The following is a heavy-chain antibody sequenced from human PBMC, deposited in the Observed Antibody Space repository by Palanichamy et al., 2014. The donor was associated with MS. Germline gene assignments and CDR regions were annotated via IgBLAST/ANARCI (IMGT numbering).Heavy chain of an antibody. D-gene: IGHD3-10*01. J-gene: IGHJ4*02. Sequence: FTISRDNAKNSLYLQMNSLRAEDTAVYYCARDASKELPNDYWGQGTLVTVSS. V-gene: IGHV3-11*01. CDR3: ARDASKELPNDY.